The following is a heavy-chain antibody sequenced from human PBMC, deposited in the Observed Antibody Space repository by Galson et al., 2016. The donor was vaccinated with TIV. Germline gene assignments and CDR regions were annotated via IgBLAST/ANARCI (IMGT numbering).Heavy chain of an antibody. CDR2: IDPTYGGT. J-gene: IGHJ4*02. Sequence: SVKVSCKASGHIFTRDYVHWVRQAPGQGLEWMGVIDPTYGGTTFAQKFQALVTMTRDKSTSTVYMEVSGLKSDDTAVYYCIRDLGRLRDFWGQGTLVTVSS. D-gene: IGHD7-27*01. V-gene: IGHV1-46*03. CDR3: IRDLGRLRDF. CDR1: GHIFTRDY.